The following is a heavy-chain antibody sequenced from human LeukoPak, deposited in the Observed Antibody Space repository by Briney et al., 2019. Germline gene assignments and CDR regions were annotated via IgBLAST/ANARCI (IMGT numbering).Heavy chain of an antibody. CDR3: AKVDYGDYYFDY. CDR1: GFTFSSYG. V-gene: IGHV3-30*18. D-gene: IGHD4-17*01. J-gene: IGHJ4*02. CDR2: ISYDGSNK. Sequence: PGGSLRLSCAASGFTFSSYGMHWVRQAPGKGPEWVAVISYDGSNKYYADSVKGRFTISRDSSKSTLYLQMNSLRAEDTAVYYCAKVDYGDYYFDYWGQGTLVTVSS.